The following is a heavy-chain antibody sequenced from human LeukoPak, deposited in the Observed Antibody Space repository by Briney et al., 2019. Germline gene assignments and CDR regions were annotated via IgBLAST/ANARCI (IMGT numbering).Heavy chain of an antibody. D-gene: IGHD6-19*01. CDR2: ISSDGSII. Sequence: GGSLRLSCAASGFSFSSHWMHWVRQAPGKGLVWVSRISSDGSIINYADSVKGRFTISRDNAKNTLYLQMNSLRVEDTAVYYCARPAVAGLRAGGYDYWGQGTLVTVSS. J-gene: IGHJ4*02. V-gene: IGHV3-74*01. CDR3: ARPAVAGLRAGGYDY. CDR1: GFSFSSHW.